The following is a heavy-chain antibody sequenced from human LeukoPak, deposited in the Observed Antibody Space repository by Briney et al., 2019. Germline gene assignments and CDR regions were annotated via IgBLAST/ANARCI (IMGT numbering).Heavy chain of an antibody. D-gene: IGHD1-26*01. V-gene: IGHV4-59*10. CDR2: IYTSGST. Sequence: SETLSLTCAVYGGSFSGYYWSWIRQPAGKGLEWIGRIYTSGSTNYNPSLKSRVTMSVDTSKNQFSLKLSSVTAADTAVYYCARGGGRWELGFDYWGQGTLVTVSS. CDR3: ARGGGRWELGFDY. J-gene: IGHJ4*02. CDR1: GGSFSGYY.